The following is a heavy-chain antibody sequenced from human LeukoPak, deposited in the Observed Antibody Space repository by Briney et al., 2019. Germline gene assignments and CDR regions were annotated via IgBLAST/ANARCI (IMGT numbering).Heavy chain of an antibody. CDR3: AKSVVATRYLVDY. CDR2: ISYHGSHK. Sequence: FTXXXYGXHXVRQAPGXXXXXXAVISYHGSHKYYADSVKGRFTISRDNSKNTLYLQMNSLRAEDTAVYYCAKSVVATRYLVDYWGQGTLVTVSS. V-gene: IGHV3-30*18. CDR1: FTXXXYG. J-gene: IGHJ4*02. D-gene: IGHD5-12*01.